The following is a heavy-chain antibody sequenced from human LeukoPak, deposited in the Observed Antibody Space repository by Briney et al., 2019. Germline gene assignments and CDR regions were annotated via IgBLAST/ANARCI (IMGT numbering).Heavy chain of an antibody. J-gene: IGHJ4*02. V-gene: IGHV3-21*01. CDR1: GFTFSSYS. Sequence: GGSLRLSCAASGFTFSSYSMNWVRQAPGKGLEWVSSISSSSSYIYYADSVKGRFTISRDNAKNSLYLQMNSLRAEDTAVYYCARAGATRWYFDYWGQGTLVTVSS. D-gene: IGHD1-26*01. CDR3: ARAGATRWYFDY. CDR2: ISSSSSYI.